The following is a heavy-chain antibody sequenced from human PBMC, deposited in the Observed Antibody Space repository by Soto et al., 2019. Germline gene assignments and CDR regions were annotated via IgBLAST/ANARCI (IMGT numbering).Heavy chain of an antibody. CDR3: ARHADFWSGYHNPIDY. CDR2: IYYSGST. Sequence: SETLSLTCTVSGGSISSYYWSWIRQPPGKGLEWIGYIYYSGSTNYNPSLKSRVTISVDTSKNQFSLKLSSVTAADTAVYYCARHADFWSGYHNPIDYWGQGTLVTVSS. D-gene: IGHD3-3*01. J-gene: IGHJ4*02. V-gene: IGHV4-59*01. CDR1: GGSISSYY.